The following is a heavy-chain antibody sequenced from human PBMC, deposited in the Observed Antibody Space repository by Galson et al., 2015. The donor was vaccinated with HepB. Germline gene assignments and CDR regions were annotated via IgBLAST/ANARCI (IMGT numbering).Heavy chain of an antibody. CDR3: ARVSGTIYYYGMDV. Sequence: CAISGDSVSSNSAAWNWIRQSPSRGLELLGRTYYRAKWYSDYAVSVESRITINPDTSKNQVSLQLNSVTPEDTAIYYCARVSGTIYYYGMDVWGQGTTVTVSS. CDR2: TYYRAKWYS. CDR1: GDSVSSNSAA. J-gene: IGHJ6*02. V-gene: IGHV6-1*01. D-gene: IGHD6-13*01.